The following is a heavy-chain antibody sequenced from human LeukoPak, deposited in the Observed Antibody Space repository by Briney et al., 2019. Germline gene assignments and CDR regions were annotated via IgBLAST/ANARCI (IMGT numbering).Heavy chain of an antibody. V-gene: IGHV4-59*01. D-gene: IGHD3-22*01. J-gene: IGHJ4*02. CDR2: IYKTGST. CDR1: GGSISNYY. Sequence: SETLSLTCTVSGGSISNYYWSWIRQPPGKALEWIGNIYKTGSTNYNPSLKSRLTISVDTSKNQFSLKLNFVTPADTAVYYCARETGSGYYYDPSSEYYFDHWGQGTPVTVSS. CDR3: ARETGSGYYYDPSSEYYFDH.